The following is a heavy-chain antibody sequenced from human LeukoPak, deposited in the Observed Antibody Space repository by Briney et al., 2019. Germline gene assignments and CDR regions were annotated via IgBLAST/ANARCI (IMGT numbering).Heavy chain of an antibody. J-gene: IGHJ6*02. D-gene: IGHD3-3*01. CDR3: ARVHRVNFWSGYYYYYGMDV. CDR1: GFTFSSYD. Sequence: GGSLRLSCVASGFTFSSYDMSWVRQAPGKGLEWVSGISGTEAGTYYADSVKGRFTISRDNSKNTLYLQMNSLRAEDTAVYYCARVHRVNFWSGYYYYYGMDVWGQGTTVTVSS. CDR2: ISGTEAGT. V-gene: IGHV3-23*01.